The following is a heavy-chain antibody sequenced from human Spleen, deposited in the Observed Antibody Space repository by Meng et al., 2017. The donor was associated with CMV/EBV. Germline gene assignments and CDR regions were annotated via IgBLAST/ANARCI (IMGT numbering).Heavy chain of an antibody. V-gene: IGHV1-69*02. CDR1: GGTFSSYT. CDR2: IIPILDIA. CDR3: ASARGARDTPDYDTLTGDYYHYYGMDV. Sequence: SVKVSCKASGGTFSSYTISWVRQAPGQGLEWMGRIIPILDIANYAQKFQGRVTITADTSTSTAYMELSSLRSEDTAMYYCASARGARDTPDYDTLTGDYYHYYGMDVWGQGTTVTVSS. D-gene: IGHD3-9*01. J-gene: IGHJ6*02.